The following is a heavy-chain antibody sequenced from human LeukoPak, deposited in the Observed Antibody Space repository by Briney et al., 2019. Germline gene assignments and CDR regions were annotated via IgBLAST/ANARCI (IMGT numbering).Heavy chain of an antibody. CDR2: ISSDGSII. CDR1: GFSFSSYW. Sequence: GGSLRLSCAASGFSFSSYWMHWVRQAPGKGLVWVSRISSDGSIINYADSVKGRFTISRDNAKNTLYLQMNSLRVEDTAAYYCAKDHSGSYYFFGQWGQGTLVTVSS. D-gene: IGHD1-26*01. V-gene: IGHV3-74*01. J-gene: IGHJ4*02. CDR3: AKDHSGSYYFFGQ.